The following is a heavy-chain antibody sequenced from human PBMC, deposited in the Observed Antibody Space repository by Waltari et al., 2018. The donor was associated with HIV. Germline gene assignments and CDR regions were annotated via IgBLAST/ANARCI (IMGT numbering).Heavy chain of an antibody. V-gene: IGHV4-59*01. CDR1: GGSISSYY. J-gene: IGHJ6*02. CDR2: IYYSGST. Sequence: QVQLQGSGPGLVKPSETLSLTCTVSGGSISSYYWSWIRQPPGKGLEWIGYIYYSGSTNYTPSLKSLVTISVDTSKNQCSLKLSSVTAADTAVYYCARCRWFGGEYGMDVWGQGTTVTVSS. D-gene: IGHD3-10*01. CDR3: ARCRWFGGEYGMDV.